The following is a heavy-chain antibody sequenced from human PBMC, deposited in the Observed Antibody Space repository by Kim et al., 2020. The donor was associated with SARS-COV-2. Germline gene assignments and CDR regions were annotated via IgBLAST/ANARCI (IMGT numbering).Heavy chain of an antibody. D-gene: IGHD1-26*01. CDR2: ISYDGSNK. J-gene: IGHJ6*02. V-gene: IGHV3-30-3*01. CDR3: ARDNSGRYHYGMDV. Sequence: GGSLRLSCAASGFTFSSYAMHWVRQAPGKGLEWVAVISYDGSNKYYADSVKGRFTISRDNSKNTLYLQMNSLRAEDTAVYYCARDNSGRYHYGMDVWGQGTTVTVSS. CDR1: GFTFSSYA.